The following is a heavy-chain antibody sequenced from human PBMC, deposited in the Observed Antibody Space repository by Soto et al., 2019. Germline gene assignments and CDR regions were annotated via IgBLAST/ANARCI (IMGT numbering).Heavy chain of an antibody. CDR3: AKDRSYSSSSCLFY. CDR1: GSSFSSYG. J-gene: IGHJ4*02. CDR2: ISYDGTYK. V-gene: IGHV3-30*18. D-gene: IGHD6-13*01. Sequence: QVQLVESGGGLVQPGRSLRLSCAASGSSFSSYGIHWVRQVRGKGLEWVAVISYDGTYKHYADSVTGRFTFSRDNSKNTVYLLMTSLRAVGTAVYYCAKDRSYSSSSCLFYWGQGTLVTVSS.